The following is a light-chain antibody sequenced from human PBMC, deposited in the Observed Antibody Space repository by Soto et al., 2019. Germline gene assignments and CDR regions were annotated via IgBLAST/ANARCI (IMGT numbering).Light chain of an antibody. V-gene: IGKV1-33*01. CDR3: QQYDNLPLFT. CDR1: QDISNY. Sequence: DVQMTQSPSSLSASVGDRVTITCQASQDISNYLNWYQQKPGKAPKLLIYDASNLETGVPSRFSGSGSGTAFTFTISSLQPEDIATYDCQQYDNLPLFTFGPGTKVDIQ. CDR2: DAS. J-gene: IGKJ3*01.